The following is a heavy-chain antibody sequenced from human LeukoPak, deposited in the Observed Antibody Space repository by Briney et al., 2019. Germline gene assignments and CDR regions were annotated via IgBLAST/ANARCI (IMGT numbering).Heavy chain of an antibody. CDR3: AKDIARYGSGSYYSTRYYYYYMDV. CDR1: GFTFSSYA. V-gene: IGHV3-23*01. D-gene: IGHD3-10*01. Sequence: GGSLRLSCAASGFTFSSYAMSWVRQAPGKGLEWVSAISGSGGSTYYADSVKGRFTISRDNSKNTLYLQMNSLRAEGTAVYYCAKDIARYGSGSYYSTRYYYYYMDVWGKGTTVTVSS. CDR2: ISGSGGST. J-gene: IGHJ6*03.